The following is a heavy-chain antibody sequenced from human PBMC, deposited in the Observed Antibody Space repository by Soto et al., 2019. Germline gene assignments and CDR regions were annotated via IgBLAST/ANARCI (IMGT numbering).Heavy chain of an antibody. V-gene: IGHV1-69*01. CDR2: IIPIFGTA. J-gene: IGHJ6*02. CDR3: ARKAYSNYEGGYYYYGMDV. Sequence: QVQLVQSGAEVKKPGSSVKVSCTASGGTFSSYAISWVRQAPGQGLEWMGGIIPIFGTANYAQKFQGRVTITADESTSTAYMELSSLRSEDTAVYYCARKAYSNYEGGYYYYGMDVWGQGTTVTVSS. D-gene: IGHD4-4*01. CDR1: GGTFSSYA.